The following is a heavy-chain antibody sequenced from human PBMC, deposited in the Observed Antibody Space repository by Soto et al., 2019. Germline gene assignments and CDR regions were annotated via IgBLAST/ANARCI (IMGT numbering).Heavy chain of an antibody. CDR3: TTDKGGRRGYSGFDAFDY. Sequence: QVQLVQSGAEVKKPGSSVKVSCKASGGTISNYAINWVRQAPGQGLEWMGGIIPMSATTNYAGRFQGRLTMTADESTNTLYMELSSLGYDDTAVFYCTTDKGGRRGYSGFDAFDYWGQGTLVTVSS. D-gene: IGHD5-12*01. V-gene: IGHV1-69*01. J-gene: IGHJ4*02. CDR2: IIPMSATT. CDR1: GGTISNYA.